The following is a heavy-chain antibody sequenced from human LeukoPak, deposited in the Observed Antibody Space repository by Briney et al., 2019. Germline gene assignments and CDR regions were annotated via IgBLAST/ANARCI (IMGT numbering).Heavy chain of an antibody. Sequence: ASVKVSCKASGGTFSSYSISWVRQAPGQGLEWLGIINPSGGSTVYAQRFKGRVSMTWDTSTSTVYMELSSLTSEDTAVYYCARLMDTTMALDYWGQGTLVTVSS. J-gene: IGHJ4*02. V-gene: IGHV1-46*01. CDR2: INPSGGST. D-gene: IGHD5-18*01. CDR3: ARLMDTTMALDY. CDR1: GGTFSSYS.